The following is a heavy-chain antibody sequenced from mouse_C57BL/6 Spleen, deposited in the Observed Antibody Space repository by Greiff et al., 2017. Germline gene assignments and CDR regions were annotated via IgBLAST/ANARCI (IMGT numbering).Heavy chain of an antibody. D-gene: IGHD1-1*01. CDR1: GYTFTDYE. J-gene: IGHJ2*01. V-gene: IGHV1-15*01. Sequence: QVQLQQSGAELVRPGASVTLSCKASGYTFTDYEMHWVKQTPVHGLEWIGAIDPETGGTAYNQKFKGKAILTADKSSSTAYMELRSLTSADSAVYYCKRDYYGSSSYFDDWGQGTTLTVSS. CDR3: KRDYYGSSSYFDD. CDR2: IDPETGGT.